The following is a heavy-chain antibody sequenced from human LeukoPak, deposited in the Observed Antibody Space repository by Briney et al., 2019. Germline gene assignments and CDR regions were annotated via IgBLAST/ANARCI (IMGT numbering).Heavy chain of an antibody. J-gene: IGHJ4*02. V-gene: IGHV3-23*01. D-gene: IGHD4-17*01. CDR2: ISGSGGST. CDR1: GFTFSSYG. CDR3: AKGLPYGDYVFDY. Sequence: GGTLRLSCAASGFTFSSYGMSWVRQAPGKGLEWVSAISGSGGSTYYADSVKGRFTISRDNSKNTLYLQMNSLRAEDTAVYYCAKGLPYGDYVFDYWGQGTLVTVSS.